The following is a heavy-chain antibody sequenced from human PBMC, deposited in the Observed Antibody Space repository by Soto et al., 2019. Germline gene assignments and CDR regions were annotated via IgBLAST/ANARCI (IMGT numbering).Heavy chain of an antibody. J-gene: IGHJ4*02. CDR2: IWYDGSKK. CDR1: GFSVRSYG. D-gene: IGHD2-15*01. CDR3: AREHGYCSGGTCPSELDF. Sequence: PGGSLRLSCAASGFSVRSYGMHWVRQSPGKGLEWVATIWYDGSKKYYGESVKGRFSVSRDNSKSTLDLQMNSLRVEDTGVYYCAREHGYCSGGTCPSELDFWGQGALVTVSS. V-gene: IGHV3-33*01.